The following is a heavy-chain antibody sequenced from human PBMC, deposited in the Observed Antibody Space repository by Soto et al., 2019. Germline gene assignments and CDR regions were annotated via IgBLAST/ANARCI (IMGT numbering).Heavy chain of an antibody. CDR1: GFTFSDYY. V-gene: IGHV3-11*06. CDR2: ISSTGIYK. D-gene: IGHD3-10*01. Sequence: QEQLVESGGGWVKPGGSLRLSCAASGFTFSDYYIAWIRQAPGKGLEWISYISSTGIYKRYADSVKGRFTIARDNANNSLVIQMNSLRADDTAVYYCVRDLYGSGTSLRGWFDPWGQVTLVTVSS. CDR3: VRDLYGSGTSLRGWFDP. J-gene: IGHJ5*02.